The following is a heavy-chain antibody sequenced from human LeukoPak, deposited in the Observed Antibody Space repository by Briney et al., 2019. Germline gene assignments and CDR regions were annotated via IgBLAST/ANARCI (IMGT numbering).Heavy chain of an antibody. CDR1: GYTFTGFY. Sequence: ASVKVSCKASGYTFTGFYIHWVRQAPGQGLEWMGLMNPNTGGTNYAQRFHGRVSMTRDTSITTAYMELSSLTSDGTAVYYCARLARESSGFDYWGQGTLVTVSS. J-gene: IGHJ4*02. V-gene: IGHV1-2*02. D-gene: IGHD3-22*01. CDR3: ARLARESSGFDY. CDR2: MNPNTGGT.